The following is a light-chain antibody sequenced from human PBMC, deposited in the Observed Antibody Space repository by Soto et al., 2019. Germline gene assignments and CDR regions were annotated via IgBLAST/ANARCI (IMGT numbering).Light chain of an antibody. J-gene: IGKJ4*01. Sequence: DIQMTQSPSTLPASVGDRVTITCRASQSIITWLAWFQQAPGKAPKILISDASSLKSGVPSRFSGSGSGTEFNLTISSLQPDDFATYYCQQYHIYPLTFGGGTTVEI. CDR3: QQYHIYPLT. V-gene: IGKV1-5*01. CDR1: QSIITW. CDR2: DAS.